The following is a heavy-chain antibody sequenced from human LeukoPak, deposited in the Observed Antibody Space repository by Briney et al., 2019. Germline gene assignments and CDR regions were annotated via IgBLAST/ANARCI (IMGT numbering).Heavy chain of an antibody. CDR2: IYYSGST. CDR3: ARTLHYDILTGYYNVFDC. D-gene: IGHD3-9*01. Sequence: SQTLSLTCTVSGGSISSGSYYWSWIRQPPGKGLEWIGYIYYSGSTNYNPSLKSRVTISVDTSKNQFSLKLSSVTAADTAVYYCARTLHYDILTGYYNVFDCWGQGTLVTVSS. J-gene: IGHJ4*02. V-gene: IGHV4-61*01. CDR1: GGSISSGSYY.